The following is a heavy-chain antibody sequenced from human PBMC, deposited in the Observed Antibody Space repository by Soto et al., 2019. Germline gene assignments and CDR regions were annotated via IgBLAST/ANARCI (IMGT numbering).Heavy chain of an antibody. Sequence: SETLSLTCAAYGGSFRGYYWSWIRQPPGKGLEWIGEINHSGSTNYNPSLKSRVTISVDTSKNQFSLKLGSVTAADTVVYYCAGEGYSYGYIDYWGQGTLVTVSS. V-gene: IGHV4-34*01. CDR3: AGEGYSYGYIDY. D-gene: IGHD5-18*01. CDR2: INHSGST. J-gene: IGHJ4*02. CDR1: GGSFRGYY.